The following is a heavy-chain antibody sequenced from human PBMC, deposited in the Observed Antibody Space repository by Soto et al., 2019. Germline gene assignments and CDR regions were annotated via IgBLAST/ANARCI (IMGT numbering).Heavy chain of an antibody. Sequence: LRLSCAASGFTFSSYAMHWVRQAPGKGLEWVAVISYNGNYKNDADSVKGRFTISRDNSKNTLDLQMNSLRIEDTAMYYCAREVAVAGTSDRRFDSWGQGTLETV. V-gene: IGHV3-30-3*01. J-gene: IGHJ5*01. D-gene: IGHD6-19*01. CDR2: ISYNGNYK. CDR1: GFTFSSYA. CDR3: AREVAVAGTSDRRFDS.